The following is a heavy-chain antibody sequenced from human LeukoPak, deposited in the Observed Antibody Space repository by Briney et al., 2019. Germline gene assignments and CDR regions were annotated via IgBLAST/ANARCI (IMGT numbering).Heavy chain of an antibody. Sequence: GGSLRLSCAASGFIFSSYSMNWVRQAPGKGLEWVAVISYDGSNKYYADSVKGRFTISRDNSKNTLYLQMNSLRAEDTAVYYCAKDLGIAAAGVFDYWGQGTLVTVSS. D-gene: IGHD6-13*01. CDR2: ISYDGSNK. J-gene: IGHJ4*02. CDR3: AKDLGIAAAGVFDY. V-gene: IGHV3-30*18. CDR1: GFIFSSYS.